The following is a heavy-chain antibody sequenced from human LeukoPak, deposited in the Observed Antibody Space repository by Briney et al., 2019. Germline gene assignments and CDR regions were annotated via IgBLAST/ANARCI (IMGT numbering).Heavy chain of an antibody. J-gene: IGHJ4*02. V-gene: IGHV1-69*05. CDR3: ASFWSGLYYFDY. CDR1: GCTFSSYA. CDR2: IIPIFGTA. Sequence: ASVKVSCKASGCTFSSYAISWVRQAPGQGLEWMGRIIPIFGTANYAQKFQGRVTITTDESTSTAYMELRSLRSDDTAVYYCASFWSGLYYFDYWGQGTLVAVSS. D-gene: IGHD3-3*01.